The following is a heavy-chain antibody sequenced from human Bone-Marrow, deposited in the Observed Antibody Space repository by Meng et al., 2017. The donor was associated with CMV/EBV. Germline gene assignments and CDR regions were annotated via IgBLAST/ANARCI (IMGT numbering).Heavy chain of an antibody. CDR3: ARARTDGYYYYGMDV. V-gene: IGHV1-2*02. CDR2: INPNSGGT. D-gene: IGHD5-24*01. Sequence: ASVKVSCKASGHTFTHCYLHWVRQAPGQALEWMGWINPNSGGTNYAQKFQGRVTMTRNTSISTAYMELSSLRSEDTAVYYCARARTDGYYYYGMDVWGQGTTVTVSS. J-gene: IGHJ6*02. CDR1: GHTFTHCY.